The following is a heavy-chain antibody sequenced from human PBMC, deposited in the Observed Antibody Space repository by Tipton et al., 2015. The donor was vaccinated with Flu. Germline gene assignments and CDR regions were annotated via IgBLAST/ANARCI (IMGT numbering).Heavy chain of an antibody. CDR2: IYYSGST. Sequence: LRLSCTVSGGSISSGGYYWSWIRQHPGKGLEWIGYIYYSGSTYYNPSLKSRVTISEDTSKNQFPLKLSSVTAADTAVYYCARDLYYGSGNNWFDPWGQGTLVTVSS. J-gene: IGHJ5*02. V-gene: IGHV4-31*02. CDR1: GGSISSGGYY. D-gene: IGHD3-10*01. CDR3: ARDLYYGSGNNWFDP.